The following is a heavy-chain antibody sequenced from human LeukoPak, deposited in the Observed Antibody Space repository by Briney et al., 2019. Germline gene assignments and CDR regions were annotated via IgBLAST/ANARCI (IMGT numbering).Heavy chain of an antibody. D-gene: IGHD1-1*01. CDR1: GFTFSSYG. CDR3: ATSWAWTYYFDY. J-gene: IGHJ4*02. CDR2: IRYDGSNK. Sequence: GGSLRLSCAAPGFTFSSYGMHWVRQAPGKGLEWVAFIRYDGSNKYYADSVKGRFTISRDNSKNTLYLQMNSLRAEDTAVYYCATSWAWTYYFDYWGQGTLVTVSS. V-gene: IGHV3-30*02.